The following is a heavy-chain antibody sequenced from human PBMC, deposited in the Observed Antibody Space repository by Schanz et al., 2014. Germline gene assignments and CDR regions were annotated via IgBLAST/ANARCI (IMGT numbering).Heavy chain of an antibody. CDR3: AREGEWGYDPPRH. Sequence: QVQLVESGGTLVKPVGSLRLSCVVSGFTFSDYYLSWIRQAPGKGLEWVSYISSSSIYTNYADSVKGRFTISRDNAKNSLYLQMNSLRAEDTAVYYCAREGEWGYDPPRHWGQGTLVTVSS. CDR1: GFTFSDYY. J-gene: IGHJ4*02. CDR2: ISSSSIYT. V-gene: IGHV3-11*06. D-gene: IGHD5-12*01.